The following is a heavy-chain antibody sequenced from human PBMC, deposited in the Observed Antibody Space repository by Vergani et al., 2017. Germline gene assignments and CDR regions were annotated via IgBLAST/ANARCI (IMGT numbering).Heavy chain of an antibody. D-gene: IGHD2-21*02. J-gene: IGHJ6*02. CDR2: INHSGST. V-gene: IGHV4-34*01. Sequence: QVQLQQWGAGLLKPSETLSLTCAVYGGSFSGYYWSWIRQPPGKGLEWIGEINHSGSTNYNPSLKSRVSISVDMSKSQFSLNLSSVTAADTAVYYCARHLAYCGGDCYPYYYGMDVWGQGTTVTVSS. CDR3: ARHLAYCGGDCYPYYYGMDV. CDR1: GGSFSGYY.